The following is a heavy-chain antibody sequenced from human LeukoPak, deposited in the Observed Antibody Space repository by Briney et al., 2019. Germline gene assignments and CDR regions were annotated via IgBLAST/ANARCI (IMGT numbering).Heavy chain of an antibody. D-gene: IGHD1-26*01. Sequence: ASVKVSCKASGYTFTSYAMHWVRQAPGQRLEWIGWINAGNGNTKYSQKFQGRVTITRDTSASTAYMELSRLRSDDTAVYYCARDSGSYFGGSYFDYWGQGTLVTVSS. CDR2: INAGNGNT. V-gene: IGHV1-3*01. J-gene: IGHJ4*02. CDR1: GYTFTSYA. CDR3: ARDSGSYFGGSYFDY.